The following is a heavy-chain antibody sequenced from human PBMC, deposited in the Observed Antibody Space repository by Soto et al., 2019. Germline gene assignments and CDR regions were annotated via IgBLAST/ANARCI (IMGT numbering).Heavy chain of an antibody. Sequence: QVQLQESGPGLVKPSETLSITCTVSGDSISTYYWTWIRQPPGKGLEWLGYIYNSASTKYNPSLKSRVTISVDTSKNQFSLKLSSVTAADTAVYYCARGRFDYIWGSPALYLDYWGQGALVTVSS. V-gene: IGHV4-59*01. CDR2: IYNSAST. J-gene: IGHJ4*02. D-gene: IGHD3-16*01. CDR1: GDSISTYY. CDR3: ARGRFDYIWGSPALYLDY.